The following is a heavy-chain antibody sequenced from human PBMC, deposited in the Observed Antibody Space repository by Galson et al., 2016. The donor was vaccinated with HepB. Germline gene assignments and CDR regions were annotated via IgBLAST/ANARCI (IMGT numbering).Heavy chain of an antibody. CDR3: AKDDFWSGYSRSGLDY. D-gene: IGHD3-3*01. Sequence: SLRLSCAASGLTFSRYAMTWVRQAPGKGLEWVSTINNGGATYYGDSVKGRFIISRDNPKNTLYLQMNNLRAEDTAMYYCAKDDFWSGYSRSGLDYWGQGTLVTVFS. CDR2: INNGGAT. J-gene: IGHJ4*02. CDR1: GLTFSRYA. V-gene: IGHV3-23*01.